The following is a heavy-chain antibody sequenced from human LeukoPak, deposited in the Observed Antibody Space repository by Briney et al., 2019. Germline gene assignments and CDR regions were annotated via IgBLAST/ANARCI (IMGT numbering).Heavy chain of an antibody. V-gene: IGHV1-2*02. CDR2: INPNSGGT. CDR3: ARVDSTGYYLGRGPIDY. CDR1: GYTFTGYY. J-gene: IGHJ4*02. Sequence: VKVSCKASGYTFTGYYIHWVRQAPGEGLGWMGWINPNSGGTNYAQKFQGRVTMTRDTSISTVYMELSRLTSDNTAVYYCARVDSTGYYLGRGPIDYWGQGTLVTASS. D-gene: IGHD3-22*01.